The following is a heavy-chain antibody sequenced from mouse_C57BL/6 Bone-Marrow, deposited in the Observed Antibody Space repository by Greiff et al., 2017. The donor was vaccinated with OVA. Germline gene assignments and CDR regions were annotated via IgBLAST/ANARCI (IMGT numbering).Heavy chain of an antibody. V-gene: IGHV1-64*01. CDR2: IHPNSGST. D-gene: IGHD1-1*01. Sequence: QVQLQQSGAELVKPGASVKLSCKASGYTFTSYWMHWVKQRPGQGLEWIGMIHPNSGSTNYNEKFKSKATLTVDKSSSTAYMQLSSLTSEDSAVYYCARLSGSPFAYWGQGTLVTVSA. J-gene: IGHJ3*01. CDR3: ARLSGSPFAY. CDR1: GYTFTSYW.